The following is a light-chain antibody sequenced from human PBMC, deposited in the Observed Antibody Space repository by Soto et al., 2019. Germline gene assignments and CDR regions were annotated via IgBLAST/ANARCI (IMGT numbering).Light chain of an antibody. CDR1: QGISSY. V-gene: IGKV1-39*01. CDR2: DAT. CDR3: QQGYSTLRT. J-gene: IGKJ1*01. Sequence: IQLTQSPSSLSASVGDRVTITCRASQGISSYLAWYQQKPGKAPKLLIYDATNLQSGVPSRFSGSGYGTDFTLTIRSLQPEDFATYYCQQGYSTLRTFGQGTKVDIK.